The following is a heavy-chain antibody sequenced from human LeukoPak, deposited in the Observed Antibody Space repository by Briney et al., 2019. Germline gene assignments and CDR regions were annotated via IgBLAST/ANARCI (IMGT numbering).Heavy chain of an antibody. V-gene: IGHV4-39*01. CDR3: ASPTSGSFEYFQH. CDR2: IYYSGST. Sequence: SETLSLTCTVSGGSLSSSSYYRGWIRQPPGKGLEWIGSIYYSGSTYYNPSLKSRVTISVDTSKNQFSLKLSSVTAADTAVYYCASPTSGSFEYFQHWGQGTLVTVSS. CDR1: GGSLSSSSYY. D-gene: IGHD1-26*01. J-gene: IGHJ1*01.